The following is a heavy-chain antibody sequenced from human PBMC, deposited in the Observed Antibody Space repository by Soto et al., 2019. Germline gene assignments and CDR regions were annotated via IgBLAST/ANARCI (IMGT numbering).Heavy chain of an antibody. Sequence: EVQLLESGGGLVQPGRSLRLSCAASGLTFYNYDMKWVRQAPGKGLEWVSGISGSGGSTSYADSVNGRFTISKHNSKNTVYLQMSSLRAEDTAVYYCAKGMYDYGDYFDSWGRGTLVTVSS. J-gene: IGHJ4*02. CDR2: ISGSGGST. CDR3: AKGMYDYGDYFDS. D-gene: IGHD4-17*01. V-gene: IGHV3-23*01. CDR1: GLTFYNYD.